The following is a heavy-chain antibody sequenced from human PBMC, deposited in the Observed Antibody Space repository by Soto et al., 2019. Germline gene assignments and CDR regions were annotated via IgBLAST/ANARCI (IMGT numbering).Heavy chain of an antibody. CDR2: IFPRDFDA. Sequence: PGESLKISCQTSGYTFTNYWIGWVRQMPGGGLEWLGLIFPRDFDARYSPSFEGQVTISADRSTATASLQWRSLEASDSALYFCARLVSLLQPIDSWGQGTPVTVSS. V-gene: IGHV5-51*01. J-gene: IGHJ5*01. D-gene: IGHD4-4*01. CDR1: GYTFTNYW. CDR3: ARLVSLLQPIDS.